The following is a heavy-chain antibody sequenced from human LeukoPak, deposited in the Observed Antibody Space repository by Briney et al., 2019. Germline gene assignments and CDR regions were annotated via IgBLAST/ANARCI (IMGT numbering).Heavy chain of an antibody. CDR3: ARGEIGELISSCDY. D-gene: IGHD3-10*01. Sequence: ASVKVSCKASGGTFSSYAISWVRQAPGQGLEWMGRIIPILGIANYAQKFQGRVTITADKPTSTAYMELSSLRSEDTAVYYCARGEIGELISSCDYWGQGTLVTVSS. CDR2: IIPILGIA. J-gene: IGHJ4*02. V-gene: IGHV1-69*04. CDR1: GGTFSSYA.